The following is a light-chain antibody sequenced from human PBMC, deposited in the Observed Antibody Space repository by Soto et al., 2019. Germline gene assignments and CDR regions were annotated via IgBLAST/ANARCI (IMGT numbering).Light chain of an antibody. CDR1: SSDVGGYNY. CDR3: SSYVGSNNFYV. Sequence: QSVLIQPPSASGSPGQSVAISCTGTSSDVGGYNYVSWYQQHPGKAPKLMIYEVSKRPSGVPDRFSGSKSGNTASLTVSRLQAEDEADYYCSSYVGSNNFYVFGTG. CDR2: EVS. J-gene: IGLJ1*01. V-gene: IGLV2-8*01.